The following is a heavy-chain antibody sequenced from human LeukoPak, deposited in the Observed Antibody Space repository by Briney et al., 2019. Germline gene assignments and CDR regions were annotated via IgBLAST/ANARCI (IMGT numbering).Heavy chain of an antibody. CDR2: IYTSGST. V-gene: IGHV4-4*07. CDR1: GGSISSYY. J-gene: IGHJ4*02. Sequence: PSETLSLTCTVSGGSISSYYWSWIRQPAGKGLEWIGRIYTSGSTNYSPSLKSRVTMSVDTSKNQFSLKLSSVTAADTAVYYCARLGGTYSSGWYYFDYWGQGTLVTVSS. D-gene: IGHD6-19*01. CDR3: ARLGGTYSSGWYYFDY.